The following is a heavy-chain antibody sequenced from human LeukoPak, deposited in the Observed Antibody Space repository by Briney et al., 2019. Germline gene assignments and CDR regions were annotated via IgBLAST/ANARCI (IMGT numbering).Heavy chain of an antibody. V-gene: IGHV1-18*01. CDR3: ARVPQARGVLWYSSSWYYFDY. D-gene: IGHD6-13*01. J-gene: IGHJ4*02. CDR2: ISAYNGNT. Sequence: ASVKVSCKASGYTFTSYGISWVRQAPGQGLEWMGWISAYNGNTNYAQKLQGRVTMTTDTSTSTAYMELGSLRSDDTAVYYCARVPQARGVLWYSSSWYYFDYWGQGTLVTVSS. CDR1: GYTFTSYG.